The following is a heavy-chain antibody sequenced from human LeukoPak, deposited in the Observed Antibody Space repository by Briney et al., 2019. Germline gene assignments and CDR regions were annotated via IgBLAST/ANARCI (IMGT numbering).Heavy chain of an antibody. Sequence: SETLSLTCTVSGYSISSGYYWGWIRQPPGKGLEWIGSIYHSGSTYYNPSLKGRVTISVDTSKNQFSLKLSSVTAADTAVYYCARVAAASQTTFDYWGQGTLVTVSS. D-gene: IGHD6-13*01. CDR1: GYSISSGYY. J-gene: IGHJ4*02. CDR3: ARVAAASQTTFDY. CDR2: IYHSGST. V-gene: IGHV4-38-2*02.